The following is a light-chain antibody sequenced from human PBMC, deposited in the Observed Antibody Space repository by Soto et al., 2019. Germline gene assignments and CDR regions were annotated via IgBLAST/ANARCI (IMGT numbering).Light chain of an antibody. CDR1: QSVRSGS. V-gene: IGKV3-20*01. CDR2: GAS. CDR3: HNYVDSPHT. Sequence: EIVLTQSPGTLSLSPGEGATLSCRASQSVRSGSLAWYQQKPGQAPRLLIFGASSSATDIPDRFSGSGSGTDFTLSISGLEPEDFAVYFCHNYVDSPHTFGQGTKLEIK. J-gene: IGKJ2*01.